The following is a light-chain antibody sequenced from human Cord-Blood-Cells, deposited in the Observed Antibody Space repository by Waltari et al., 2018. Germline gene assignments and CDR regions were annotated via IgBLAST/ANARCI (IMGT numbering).Light chain of an antibody. CDR3: CSYAGSSTFG. CDR1: SSDVGSYNL. Sequence: QSALTQPASVSGSPGQSITISCTGTSSDVGSYNLVSWYQQHTGKAPKLMIYEGSKRPSGVSNRFSGSKSGNTASLTISGLQAEDEADYYCCSYAGSSTFGFGGGTKLTVL. J-gene: IGLJ3*02. CDR2: EGS. V-gene: IGLV2-23*03.